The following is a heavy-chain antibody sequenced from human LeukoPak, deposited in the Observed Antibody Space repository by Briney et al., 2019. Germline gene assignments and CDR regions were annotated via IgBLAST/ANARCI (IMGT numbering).Heavy chain of an antibody. V-gene: IGHV4-59*11. CDR3: ARDASYDFWSGYENYYYYYTDV. Sequence: SETLSLTCTVSGGSISSHYWSWIRQPPGKGLEWIGYIYYSGSTNYNPSLKSRVTISVDTSKNQFSLKLSSVTAADTAVYYCARDASYDFWSGYENYYYYYTDVWGKGTTVTVSS. D-gene: IGHD3-3*01. CDR2: IYYSGST. J-gene: IGHJ6*03. CDR1: GGSISSHY.